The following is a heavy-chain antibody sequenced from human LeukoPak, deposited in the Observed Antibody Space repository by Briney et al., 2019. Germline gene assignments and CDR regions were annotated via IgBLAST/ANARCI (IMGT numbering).Heavy chain of an antibody. V-gene: IGHV4-59*01. J-gene: IGHJ4*02. CDR3: ARVADSNPPY. CDR2: IYYSGST. CDR1: GGSISSYY. D-gene: IGHD5-18*01. Sequence: PSETLSLTCTVSGGSISSYYWSWIRQPPGKGLEWIGYIYYSGSTNYNPSLKSRVTISVDTSKNQFSLKLSSVTAADTAVYYCARVADSNPPYRAKGTQVTLS.